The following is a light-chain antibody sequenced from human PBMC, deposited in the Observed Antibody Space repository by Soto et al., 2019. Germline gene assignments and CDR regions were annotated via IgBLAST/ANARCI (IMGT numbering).Light chain of an antibody. CDR2: AAS. V-gene: IGKV1D-16*01. Sequence: DVQMTQSPSSLSASVGDRVTITCRASQDINSWLAWYQQKPGQAPKSLIYAASSLQTGVPTRFSGSETGTDITLTIGSLQPEDSATYYYQQYNVYPLTCGGGTKVEIK. J-gene: IGKJ4*01. CDR3: QQYNVYPLT. CDR1: QDINSW.